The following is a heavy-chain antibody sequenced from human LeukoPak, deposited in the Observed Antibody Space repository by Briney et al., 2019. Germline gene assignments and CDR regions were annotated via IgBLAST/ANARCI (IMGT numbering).Heavy chain of an antibody. J-gene: IGHJ4*02. CDR2: MNPSGGST. CDR3: AKDIGFYGGSYYAFDY. Sequence: ASVKVSCKASGHTFTSYYMHWVRQAPGQGLEWMGIMNPSGGSTSYAQKFQGRVTMTRDTSTSTVYMELSSLRSEDTAVYYCAKDIGFYGGSYYAFDYSGQGTLVSVSS. CDR1: GHTFTSYY. V-gene: IGHV1-46*01. D-gene: IGHD1-26*01.